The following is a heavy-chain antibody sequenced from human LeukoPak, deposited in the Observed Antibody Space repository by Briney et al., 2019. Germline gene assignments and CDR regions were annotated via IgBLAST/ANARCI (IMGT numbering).Heavy chain of an antibody. CDR2: IYTSGTS. V-gene: IGHV4-61*09. Sequence: SETLSLTCTVSGGSISSGSYDWSWIRQPAGKGLEWIGHIYTSGTSNYNPSLRSRVTISVDTSKNQFSLKLTSVTAADTAVYYCTKGRGIWGQGTLVTVSS. J-gene: IGHJ4*02. CDR3: TKGRGI. D-gene: IGHD3-10*01. CDR1: GGSISSGSYD.